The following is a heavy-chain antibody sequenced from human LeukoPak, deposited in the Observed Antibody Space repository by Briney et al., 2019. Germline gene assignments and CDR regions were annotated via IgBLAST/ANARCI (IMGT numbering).Heavy chain of an antibody. CDR3: AREADSSGWYPYYYYGMDV. D-gene: IGHD6-19*01. V-gene: IGHV3-33*08. J-gene: IGHJ6*02. Sequence: GGSLRLSCAASGFTFSSYAMGWVRQAPGKGLEWVAVIWYDGTKKYYADSVEGRFTISRDNSKNTLYLQMTSLRAEDTAMYYCAREADSSGWYPYYYYGMDVWGQGTTVTVSS. CDR1: GFTFSSYA. CDR2: IWYDGTKK.